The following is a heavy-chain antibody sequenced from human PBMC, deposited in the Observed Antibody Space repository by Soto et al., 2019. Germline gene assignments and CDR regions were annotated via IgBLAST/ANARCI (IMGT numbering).Heavy chain of an antibody. CDR1: GFTISSYS. J-gene: IGHJ4*02. V-gene: IGHV3-48*02. D-gene: IGHD2-21*02. CDR2: ISSSSRTI. Sequence: EVQLVESGGGLVQPGGSLRLSCAASGFTISSYSMNWVRQAPGKGLEWVSYISSSSRTIYYADSVKGRFTISRDIAKTSLYLQMNSLRDEDTAVYSCATGSAYCGGDCYPFDYWGQGTLVTVSS. CDR3: ATGSAYCGGDCYPFDY.